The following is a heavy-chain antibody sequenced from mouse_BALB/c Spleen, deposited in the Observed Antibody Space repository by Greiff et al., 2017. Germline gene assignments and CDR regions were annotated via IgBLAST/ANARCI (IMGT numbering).Heavy chain of an antibody. J-gene: IGHJ1*01. CDR2: IYPGNSDT. D-gene: IGHD1-1*01. CDR1: GYSFTSYW. V-gene: IGHV1-5*01. CDR3: TRLGYYGSSWDFDG. Sequence: VQLQQSGTVLARPGASVKMSCKASGYSFTSYWMHWVKQRPGQGLEWIGAIYPGNSDTSYNQKFKGKAKLTAVTSASTAYMELSSLTNEDSAVYYWTRLGYYGSSWDFDGWGAGTTVTVSS.